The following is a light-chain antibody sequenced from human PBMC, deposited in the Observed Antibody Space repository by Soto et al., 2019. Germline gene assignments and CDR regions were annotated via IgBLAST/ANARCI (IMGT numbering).Light chain of an antibody. CDR1: QSISSY. CDR2: ATS. J-gene: IGKJ2*01. CDR3: QQSYRTYT. V-gene: IGKV1-39*01. Sequence: DIQMTQSPSSLPASVGDRVTITCRASQSISSYLNWYQQKPGKAPKLLIYATSSLQSGVPSRFSGRGSGTDFTLTISSLQPEDFATYYCQQSYRTYTFGQGTKLEIK.